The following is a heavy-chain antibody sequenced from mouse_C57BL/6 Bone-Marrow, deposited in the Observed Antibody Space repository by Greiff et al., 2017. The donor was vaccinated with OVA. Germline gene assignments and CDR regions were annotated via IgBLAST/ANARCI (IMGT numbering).Heavy chain of an antibody. CDR2: ISSGSSTI. CDR3: ARALQGWYFDV. V-gene: IGHV5-17*01. D-gene: IGHD2-1*01. CDR1: GFTFSDYG. Sequence: EVQLVESGGGLVKPGGSLKLSCAASGFTFSDYGMHWVRQAPEKGLEWVAYISSGSSTIYYADTVKGRVTISRDNAKNTLFLQMTSLRSEDTAMYYCARALQGWYFDVWGTGTTVTVSS. J-gene: IGHJ1*03.